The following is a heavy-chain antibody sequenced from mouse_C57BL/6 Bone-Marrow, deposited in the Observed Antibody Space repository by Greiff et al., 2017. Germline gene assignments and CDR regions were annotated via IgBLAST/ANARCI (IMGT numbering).Heavy chain of an antibody. CDR3: ARVKPTTVVADWYFDV. CDR2: INPNNGGT. J-gene: IGHJ1*03. Sequence: VQLQQSGPELVKPGASVKIPCKASGYTFTDYNMDWVKQSHGKSLEWIGDINPNNGGTIYNQKFKGKATLNVDKSSSTAYMELRSLPSEDTAVYYCARVKPTTVVADWYFDVWGTETTVTVSS. D-gene: IGHD1-1*01. V-gene: IGHV1-18*01. CDR1: GYTFTDYN.